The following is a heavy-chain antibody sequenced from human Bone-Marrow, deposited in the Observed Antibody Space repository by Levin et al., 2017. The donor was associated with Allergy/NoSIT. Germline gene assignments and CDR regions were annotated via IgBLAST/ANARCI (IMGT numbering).Heavy chain of an antibody. CDR1: GFTFTTYW. J-gene: IGHJ3*02. CDR3: ARDRGLTNAVDI. D-gene: IGHD3-10*01. Sequence: GESLKISCVVSGFTFTTYWMSWVRQAPGKGLEWVAIIKYDGSEIYYVDSVKGRFTISRDNAKNSLYLQMNSLRAEDTAVYYCARDRGLTNAVDIWGQGTMVTVSS. V-gene: IGHV3-7*01. CDR2: IKYDGSEI.